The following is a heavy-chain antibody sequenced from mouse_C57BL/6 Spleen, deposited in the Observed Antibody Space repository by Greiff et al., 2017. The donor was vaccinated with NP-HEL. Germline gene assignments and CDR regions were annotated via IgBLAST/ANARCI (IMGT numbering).Heavy chain of an antibody. Sequence: QVQLQQSGAELVKPGASVKLSCKASGYTFTSYWMHWVKQRPGQGLEWIGMIHPNSGSTNYNEKFKSKATLTVDKSSSTAYMQLSSLTSEDSAVYYCAGDGRGYFDVWGTGTTVTVSS. J-gene: IGHJ1*03. V-gene: IGHV1-64*01. CDR2: IHPNSGST. CDR1: GYTFTSYW. CDR3: AGDGRGYFDV. D-gene: IGHD1-1*01.